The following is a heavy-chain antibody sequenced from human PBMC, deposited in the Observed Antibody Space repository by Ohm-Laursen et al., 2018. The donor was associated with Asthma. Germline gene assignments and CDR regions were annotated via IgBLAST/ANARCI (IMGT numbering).Heavy chain of an antibody. V-gene: IGHV4-30-2*01. J-gene: IGHJ4*02. Sequence: SQTLSLTCAVSGGSISSGGYSWSWIRQPPGKGLEWIGYIYHSGSTYYNPSLKSRVTISVDRSKNQFSLNLSSVTAADTALYYCARVGIVVDEYYFDYWGQGTLVTVSS. CDR3: ARVGIVVDEYYFDY. CDR2: IYHSGST. CDR1: GGSISSGGYS. D-gene: IGHD3-22*01.